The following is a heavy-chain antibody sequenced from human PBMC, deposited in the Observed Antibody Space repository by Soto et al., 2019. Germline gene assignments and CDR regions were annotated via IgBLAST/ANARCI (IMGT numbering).Heavy chain of an antibody. D-gene: IGHD5-12*01. Sequence: QVQLHQWGAGQLRASETLSLTCGVSGGSFSGYYWSCMRQPPAGGLVWIGEVNDSGNSNYHPALNRRVVRSVDTPKSEFSLKMNTVTDADTGVYYCARVRRWLPEEMVDLWGKGALVTVSS. CDR3: ARVRRWLPEEMVDL. J-gene: IGHJ5*02. CDR2: VNDSGNS. V-gene: IGHV4-34*01. CDR1: GGSFSGYY.